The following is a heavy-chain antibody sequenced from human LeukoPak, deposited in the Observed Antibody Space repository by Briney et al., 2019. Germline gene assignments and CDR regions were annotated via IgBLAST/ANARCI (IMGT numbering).Heavy chain of an antibody. V-gene: IGHV3-33*01. D-gene: IGHD6-25*01. CDR2: IWYDGSKI. J-gene: IGHJ4*02. CDR3: ARGLDAAAGLANFDY. CDR1: GFTFSHYG. Sequence: GGSLRLSCIGSGFTFSHYGMNWVRQAPGKGLEWVAGIWYDGSKIYYADTVRGRFTISRDNSENTVYLQMNGLRDEDTAVYYCARGLDAAAGLANFDYWGQGTLVTVSS.